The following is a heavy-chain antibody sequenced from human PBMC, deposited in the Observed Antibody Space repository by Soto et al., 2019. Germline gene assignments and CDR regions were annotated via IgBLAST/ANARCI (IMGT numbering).Heavy chain of an antibody. D-gene: IGHD4-17*01. CDR1: GYTFTSYG. J-gene: IGHJ4*02. V-gene: IGHV1-18*01. CDR2: ISAYNGNT. Sequence: ASVKVSCKASGYTFTSYGISWVRQAPGQGLEWMGWISAYNGNTNYAQKLQGRVTMTTDTSTSTAYMELRSLRSDDTAVYYCARSDTVTNLAWGFDYWGQGTLVPVSS. CDR3: ARSDTVTNLAWGFDY.